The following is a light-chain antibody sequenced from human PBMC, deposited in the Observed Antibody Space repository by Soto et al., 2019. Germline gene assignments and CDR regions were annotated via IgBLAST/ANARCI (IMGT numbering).Light chain of an antibody. CDR3: SSYTSTTTGVV. V-gene: IGLV2-14*03. Sequence: QSALTQAASVSGSPGQSITISCTGTSSDVGGYDYVSWYQHHPGKAPKLMIYDVSNRPSGVSNRFSGSKSGNTASLTISGLQDEDEADYYCSSYTSTTTGVVFGGGTKVTVL. CDR2: DVS. J-gene: IGLJ2*01. CDR1: SSDVGGYDY.